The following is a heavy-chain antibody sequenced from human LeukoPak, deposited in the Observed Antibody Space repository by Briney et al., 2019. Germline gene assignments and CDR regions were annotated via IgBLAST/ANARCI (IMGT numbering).Heavy chain of an antibody. CDR1: GYTFTSYD. V-gene: IGHV1-8*01. CDR3: ARADYYDSSGPPPFDY. D-gene: IGHD3-22*01. CDR2: MNPNSGNT. Sequence: ASVKVSCKASGYTFTSYDINWVRQATGQGLEWMGWMNPNSGNTGYAQKFQGRVTMTRNTSISTAYMELSSPRSEDTAVYYCARADYYDSSGPPPFDYWGQGTLVTVSS. J-gene: IGHJ4*02.